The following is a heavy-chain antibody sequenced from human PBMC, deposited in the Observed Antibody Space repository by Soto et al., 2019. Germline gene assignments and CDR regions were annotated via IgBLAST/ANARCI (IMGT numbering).Heavy chain of an antibody. D-gene: IGHD6-6*01. CDR3: ARIARGRIAARPPGY. J-gene: IGHJ4*02. CDR2: IYHSGST. Sequence: ETLSLTCAVSGYSISSGYYWGWIRQPPGKGLEWIGSIYHSGSTYYNPSLKSRVTISVDTSKNQFSLKLSSVTAADTAVYYCARIARGRIAARPPGYWGQGTLVTVSS. V-gene: IGHV4-38-2*01. CDR1: GYSISSGYY.